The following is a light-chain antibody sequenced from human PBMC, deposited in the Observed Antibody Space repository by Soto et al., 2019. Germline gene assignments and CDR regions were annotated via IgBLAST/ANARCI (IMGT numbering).Light chain of an antibody. CDR2: GSS. CDR3: QSYDNGLSASV. CDR1: SSNIGAGHV. J-gene: IGLJ2*01. V-gene: IGLV1-40*01. Sequence: QSVLTQPPSVSGAPGQRVTISGTGSSSNIGAGHVVHWYQQFPGRAPNLLIYGSSNRPSGVPDRFSGSKSGTSASLAITGLQAEDEADYYCQSYDNGLSASVFGGGTKLTVL.